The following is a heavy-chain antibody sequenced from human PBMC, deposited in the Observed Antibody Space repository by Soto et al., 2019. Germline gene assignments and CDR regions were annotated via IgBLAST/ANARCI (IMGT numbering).Heavy chain of an antibody. D-gene: IGHD3-10*01. V-gene: IGHV1-69*01. CDR1: GGTFNTYA. Sequence: QVQLVQSGAEMKKPGSSVKVSCQSSGGTFNTYAMNWVRQAPGQGPEWMGDISPMFGAANYAPKFQGRVTITAEESTGTSYMQLRSLTSEDTALYFWAREVQVHTPAFVYWGQGTLVTVSS. CDR3: AREVQVHTPAFVY. CDR2: ISPMFGAA. J-gene: IGHJ4*02.